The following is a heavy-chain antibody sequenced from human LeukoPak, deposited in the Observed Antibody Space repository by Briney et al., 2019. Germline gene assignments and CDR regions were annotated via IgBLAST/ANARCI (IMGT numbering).Heavy chain of an antibody. CDR1: GGSISSGSYY. V-gene: IGHV4-61*02. CDR3: ARDKVGYCSGGSCYSSIVYMDV. CDR2: IYTSGST. J-gene: IGHJ6*03. D-gene: IGHD2-15*01. Sequence: PSETLSLTCTVSGGSISSGSYYWSWIRQPAGKGLEWIGRIYTSGSTNYNPSLKSRVTISVDTSKNQFSLKLSSVTAADTAVYYCARDKVGYCSGGSCYSSIVYMDVWGKGTTVTISS.